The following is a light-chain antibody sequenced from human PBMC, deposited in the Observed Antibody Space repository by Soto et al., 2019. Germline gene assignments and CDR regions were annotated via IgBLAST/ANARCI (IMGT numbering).Light chain of an antibody. CDR2: DAS. V-gene: IGKV3-20*01. CDR1: QTVRNNY. Sequence: VVTQSPCTLSFSQLGSSTLSCRANQTVRNNYLAWYQQKPGQAPRLLIYDASSRATGIPDRFSGGGSGTDFTLTISRLEPEDFAVYYCQQFSSYPLTFGGGTKVDIK. J-gene: IGKJ4*01. CDR3: QQFSSYPLT.